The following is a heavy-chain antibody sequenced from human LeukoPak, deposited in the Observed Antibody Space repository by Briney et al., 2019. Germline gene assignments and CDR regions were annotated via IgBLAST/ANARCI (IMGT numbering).Heavy chain of an antibody. V-gene: IGHV3-66*01. CDR3: ARGGAARPDI. Sequence: GGSLRLSCAASGLTVSSNYMTWVRQAPGKGLEWVSVIHRGGSTDYADSVKGRFTISRDNSKNTLYLQLNSLRAEDTALYYCARGGAARPDIWGQGTMVVVSS. CDR2: IHRGGST. D-gene: IGHD6-6*01. CDR1: GLTVSSNY. J-gene: IGHJ3*02.